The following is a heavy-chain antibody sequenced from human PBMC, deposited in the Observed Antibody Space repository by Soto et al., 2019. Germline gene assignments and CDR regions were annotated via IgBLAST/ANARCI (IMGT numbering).Heavy chain of an antibody. CDR1: GGSVSNSNYY. CDR3: VSQRTSVLTQAYFDY. J-gene: IGHJ4*02. Sequence: ASETLSLTCTVSGGSVSNSNYYWGWIRQSPGKGLEWIGSVYYRGRSYSKSSVKSRVTISVDTSKNQFSLNLNSVTASDTAVYFCVSQRTSVLTQAYFDYWGPGALVTVSS. CDR2: VYYRGRS. D-gene: IGHD2-8*01. V-gene: IGHV4-39*01.